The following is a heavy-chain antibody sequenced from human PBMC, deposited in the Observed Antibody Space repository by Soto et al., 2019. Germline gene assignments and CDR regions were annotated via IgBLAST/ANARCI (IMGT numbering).Heavy chain of an antibody. V-gene: IGHV3-21*04. CDR3: AKDSNKYSSSLRGRYFDY. J-gene: IGHJ4*02. Sequence: PGGALRLSCAASGFTVSSYWMHSVRQARGNGLVWVSRMSSSSSYIYYADSVKGRFTISRDNSKNTLFLQMNSLGAEDTAVYYCAKDSNKYSSSLRGRYFDYWGQGIGVTVSS. CDR1: GFTVSSYW. CDR2: MSSSSSYI. D-gene: IGHD4-4*01.